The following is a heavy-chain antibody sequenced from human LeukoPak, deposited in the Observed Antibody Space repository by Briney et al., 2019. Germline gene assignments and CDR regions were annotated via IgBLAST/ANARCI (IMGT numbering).Heavy chain of an antibody. V-gene: IGHV4-59*01. CDR2: IFYSGSS. CDR1: GGSISSYY. Sequence: KASETLSLTCSVSGGSISSYYWSWIRQPPGKGLEWIWYIFYSGSSNYNPSLKSRVTMSVDTSENQLSLKLRSVTAADTALYYCARAHTSNWYMDYWGQGTLVTVSS. J-gene: IGHJ4*02. CDR3: ARAHTSNWYMDY. D-gene: IGHD6-13*01.